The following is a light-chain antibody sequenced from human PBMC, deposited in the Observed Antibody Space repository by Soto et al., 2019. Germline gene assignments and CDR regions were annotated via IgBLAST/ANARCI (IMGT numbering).Light chain of an antibody. CDR2: GAS. Sequence: EIVLSQSPVTLSVSPGERATLSCRASQSVSGSLAWYQHKPGQAPRLLIYGASTRATGISARFNGSGSGTEFTLTISSLQSEGFAVYYCQHVGTFGQGTKVEIK. CDR1: QSVSGS. CDR3: QHVGT. J-gene: IGKJ2*01. V-gene: IGKV3-15*01.